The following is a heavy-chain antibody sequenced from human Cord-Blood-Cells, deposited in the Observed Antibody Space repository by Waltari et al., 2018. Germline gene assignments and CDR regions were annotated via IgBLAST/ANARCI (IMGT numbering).Heavy chain of an antibody. V-gene: IGHV4-34*01. Sequence: QVQLQQWGAGLLKPSATLSLTCAVYGGSFSGYYWSWIRQHPGKGLEWIGEINHSGSTNYNPSLKSRVTISVDTSKNQFSLKLSSVTAADTAVYYCARAPSIVGATGGFDYWGQGTLVTVSS. CDR1: GGSFSGYY. CDR3: ARAPSIVGATGGFDY. J-gene: IGHJ4*02. CDR2: INHSGST. D-gene: IGHD1-26*01.